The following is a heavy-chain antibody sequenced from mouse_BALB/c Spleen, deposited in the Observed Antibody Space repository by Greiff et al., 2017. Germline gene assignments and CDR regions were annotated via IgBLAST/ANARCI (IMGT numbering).Heavy chain of an antibody. V-gene: IGHV1-7*01. D-gene: IGHD2-1*01. CDR2: INPSTGYT. CDR1: GYTFTSYW. Sequence: QVQLKQSGAELAKPGASVKMSCKASGYTFTSYWMHWVKQRPGQGLEWIGYINPSTGYTEYNQKFKDKATLTADKSSSTAYMQLSSLTSEDSAVYYCAREDYGNFFAYWGQGTLVTVSA. CDR3: AREDYGNFFAY. J-gene: IGHJ3*01.